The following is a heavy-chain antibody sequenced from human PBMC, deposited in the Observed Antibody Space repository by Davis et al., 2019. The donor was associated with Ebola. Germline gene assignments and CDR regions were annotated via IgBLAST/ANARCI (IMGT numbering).Heavy chain of an antibody. CDR1: GYTFTGYY. CDR2: INPNSGGT. D-gene: IGHD1-26*01. J-gene: IGHJ6*02. Sequence: ASVKVSCKASGYTFTGYYMHWVRQAPGQGLEWMGWINPNSGGTNYAQKFQGRVTMTRDTSISTAYMELSSLRSEDTAVYYCASSIVGATTDYYYGMDVWGQGTTVTVSS. V-gene: IGHV1-2*02. CDR3: ASSIVGATTDYYYGMDV.